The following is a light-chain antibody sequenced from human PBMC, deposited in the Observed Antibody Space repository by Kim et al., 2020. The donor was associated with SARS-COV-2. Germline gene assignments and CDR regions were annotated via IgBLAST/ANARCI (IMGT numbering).Light chain of an antibody. J-gene: IGKJ4*01. CDR1: QSLSTSY. V-gene: IGKV3-20*01. Sequence: SPGDRATLSCRVSQSLSTSYLAWYQQKPGQAPRLLVHAASNRATGIPDRFSGSGSGTDFSLTISTLEPEDFAVYYCQQCGSSPLTFGGGTKVDIK. CDR2: AAS. CDR3: QQCGSSPLT.